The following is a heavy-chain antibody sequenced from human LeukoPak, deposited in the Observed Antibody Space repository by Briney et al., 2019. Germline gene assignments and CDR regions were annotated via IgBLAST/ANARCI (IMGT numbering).Heavy chain of an antibody. CDR3: ARQGYDILTGYYTVPEYYFDY. Sequence: PSETLSLTCAVYGGSFSGYYWSWIRQPPGKGLEWIGEINHSGSTNYNPSLKSRVTTSVDTSKNQFSLKLSSVTAADTAVYYCARQGYDILTGYYTVPEYYFDYWGQGTLVTVSS. CDR2: INHSGST. V-gene: IGHV4-34*01. CDR1: GGSFSGYY. J-gene: IGHJ4*02. D-gene: IGHD3-9*01.